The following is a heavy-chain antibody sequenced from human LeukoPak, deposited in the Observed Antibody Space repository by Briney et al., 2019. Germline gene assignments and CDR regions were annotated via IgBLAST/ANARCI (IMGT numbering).Heavy chain of an antibody. CDR1: GGTFSSYA. CDR2: IIPIFGTA. V-gene: IGHV1-69*01. J-gene: IGHJ5*02. D-gene: IGHD3-22*01. CDR3: ARGHYDSSGYYYT. Sequence: SVKVSCKASGGTFSSYAISWVRQAPGQGLEWMGGIIPIFGTANYAQKFQGRVTITADESTSAAYMELSSLRSEDTAVYYCARGHYDSSGYYYTWGQGTLVTVSS.